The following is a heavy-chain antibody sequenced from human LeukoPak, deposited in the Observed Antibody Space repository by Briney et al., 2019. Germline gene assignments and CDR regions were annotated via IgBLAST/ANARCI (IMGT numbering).Heavy chain of an antibody. D-gene: IGHD1-26*01. CDR2: ITSNGGTT. J-gene: IGHJ4*02. CDR1: GFTFSSHG. CDR3: AKTYGVSYEGVFDS. Sequence: PGGSLRLSCAASGFTFSSHGMHWVRQAPGKGLEYLSAITSNGGTTYYANSVKGRFTISRDNSRNTLYLQMASLRAEDMAVYYCAKTYGVSYEGVFDSWGQGTLVTVSS. V-gene: IGHV3-64*01.